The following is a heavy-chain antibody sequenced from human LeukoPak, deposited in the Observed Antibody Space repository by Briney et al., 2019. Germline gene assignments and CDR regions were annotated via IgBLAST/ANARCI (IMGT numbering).Heavy chain of an antibody. J-gene: IGHJ3*02. Sequence: ASVKVSCKASGNTFTKYYMHWVRQAPGQGLEWMGWISAYNGNTNYAQKPQGRVTMTTDTSTSTAYMELRSLRSDDTAVYYCARDLPGIVGATSYAFDIWGQGTMVTVSS. CDR3: ARDLPGIVGATSYAFDI. CDR1: GNTFTKYY. V-gene: IGHV1-18*04. CDR2: ISAYNGNT. D-gene: IGHD1-26*01.